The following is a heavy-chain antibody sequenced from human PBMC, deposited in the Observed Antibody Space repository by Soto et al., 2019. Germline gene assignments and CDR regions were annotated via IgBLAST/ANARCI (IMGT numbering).Heavy chain of an antibody. CDR1: GGSFSGYY. CDR2: INHGGST. V-gene: IGHV4-34*01. Sequence: QVQLQQWGAGLLKPSETLSLTCAVYGGSFSGYYWSWIRQPPGKGLEWIGEINHGGSTNYNPSLKSRVTISVDTSKNQFSLKLSSVTAADTAVYYCARGRIVVVTAMYFQHWGQGTLVTVSS. J-gene: IGHJ1*01. CDR3: ARGRIVVVTAMYFQH. D-gene: IGHD2-21*02.